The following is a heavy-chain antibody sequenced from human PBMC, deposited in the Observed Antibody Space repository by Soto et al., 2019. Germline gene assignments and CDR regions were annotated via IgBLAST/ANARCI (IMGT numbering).Heavy chain of an antibody. J-gene: IGHJ4*02. Sequence: QVQLVESGGGAVQPGRSLRLSCAASGFTFSSYGMHWVRQAPGKGLEWVAVISYDGSNKYYADSVKGRFTISRDNSKNPLYLQMNGLRAEDTAVYYCAKDGQGMSSSWLPFDYWGQGTLVTVSS. CDR1: GFTFSSYG. CDR3: AKDGQGMSSSWLPFDY. D-gene: IGHD6-13*01. CDR2: ISYDGSNK. V-gene: IGHV3-30*18.